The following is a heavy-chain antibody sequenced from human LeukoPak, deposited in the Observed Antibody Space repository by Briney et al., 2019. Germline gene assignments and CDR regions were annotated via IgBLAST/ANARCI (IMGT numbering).Heavy chain of an antibody. J-gene: IGHJ4*02. D-gene: IGHD3-3*01. CDR1: GYTFTGYY. CDR2: INPNSGGT. V-gene: IGHV1-2*02. CDR3: ARGEITIFGAVIIEGY. Sequence: ASVKVSCKASGYTFTGYYMHWVRQAPGQGLEWMGWINPNSGGTNYAQKFQGRVTMTRDTSISTAYMELSRLRSDDTAVYYCARGEITIFGAVIIEGYWGQGTLVTVSS.